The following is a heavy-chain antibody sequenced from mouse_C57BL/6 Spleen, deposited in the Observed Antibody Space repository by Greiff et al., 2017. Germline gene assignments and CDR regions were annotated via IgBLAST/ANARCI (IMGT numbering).Heavy chain of an antibody. CDR2: IYPGDGDT. J-gene: IGHJ2*01. D-gene: IGHD2-5*01. V-gene: IGHV1-82*01. CDR1: GYAFSSSW. CDR3: ARHYSNLGY. Sequence: VQGVESGPELVKPGASVKISCKASGYAFSSSWMNWVKPRPGKGLEWIGRIYPGDGDTNYNGKFKGKATLTADKSSSTAYMQLSSLTSEDSAVYFCARHYSNLGYWGQGTTLTVSS.